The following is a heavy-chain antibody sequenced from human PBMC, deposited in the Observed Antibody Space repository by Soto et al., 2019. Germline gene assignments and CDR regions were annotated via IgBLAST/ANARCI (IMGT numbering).Heavy chain of an antibody. Sequence: GGSLRLSCAGSGFTFSSYMMNWVRRAPGKGLEWVASISTGSSYIYYADALKGRFTISRDDAKTSVFPQMNSLRDEDTGVYYCVRDSLMRTSWGQGTRVTVSS. CDR2: ISTGSSYI. V-gene: IGHV3-21*01. CDR3: VRDSLMRTS. D-gene: IGHD2-8*01. CDR1: GFTFSSYM. J-gene: IGHJ5*02.